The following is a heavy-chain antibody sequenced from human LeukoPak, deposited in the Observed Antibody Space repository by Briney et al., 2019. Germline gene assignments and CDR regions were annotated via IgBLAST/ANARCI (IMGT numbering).Heavy chain of an antibody. Sequence: SETLSLTCAVYGGSFSGYYWSWIRQPPGKGLEWIGEINHSGSTNYNPSLKSRVTISVDTSKNQFSLKLSSVTAADTAVYYCARPHDSLWYWFDPWGQGTLVTVSS. D-gene: IGHD1-1*01. CDR2: INHSGST. J-gene: IGHJ5*02. V-gene: IGHV4-34*01. CDR3: ARPHDSLWYWFDP. CDR1: GGSFSGYY.